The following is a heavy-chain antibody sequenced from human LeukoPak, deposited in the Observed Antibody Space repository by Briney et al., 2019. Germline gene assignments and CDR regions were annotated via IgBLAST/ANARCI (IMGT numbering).Heavy chain of an antibody. Sequence: PSETLSLTCSVSGGSISSYYWSWIRQPPGKGLEWIGYIYYSGSTNYNPSLKSRVTISVDTSKNQFSLKLSSVTAADTVVYYCARAVVVAATSYNWFDPWGQGTLVTVSS. CDR1: GGSISSYY. CDR2: IYYSGST. CDR3: ARAVVVAATSYNWFDP. J-gene: IGHJ5*02. V-gene: IGHV4-59*01. D-gene: IGHD2-15*01.